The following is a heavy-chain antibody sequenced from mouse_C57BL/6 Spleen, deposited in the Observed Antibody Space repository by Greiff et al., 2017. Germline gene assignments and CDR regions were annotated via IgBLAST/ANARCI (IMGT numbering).Heavy chain of an antibody. CDR1: GFNIKDYY. D-gene: IGHD1-1*01. V-gene: IGHV14-2*01. CDR2: IDPEDGET. Sequence: VQLKESGAELVKPGASVKLSCTASGFNIKDYYMHWVKQRTEQGLEWIGRIDPEDGETKYAPKFQGKATITADTSSNTAYLQLSSLTSEDTAVYYCAGYYGSSYYFDYWGQGTTLTVFS. CDR3: AGYYGSSYYFDY. J-gene: IGHJ2*01.